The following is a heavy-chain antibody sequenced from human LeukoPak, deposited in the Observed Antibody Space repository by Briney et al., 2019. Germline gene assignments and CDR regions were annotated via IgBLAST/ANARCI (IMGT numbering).Heavy chain of an antibody. D-gene: IGHD3-10*01. CDR2: ISSSGSTI. J-gene: IGHJ5*02. CDR3: AKFFSGTGFDP. V-gene: IGHV3-48*03. Sequence: GGSLRLSCAASGFTFSSYEMNWVRQAPGKGLEWVSYISSSGSTIYYADSVKGRFTISRDNAKNSLYLQMISLRDEDTAVYYCAKFFSGTGFDPWGQGTLVTVSS. CDR1: GFTFSSYE.